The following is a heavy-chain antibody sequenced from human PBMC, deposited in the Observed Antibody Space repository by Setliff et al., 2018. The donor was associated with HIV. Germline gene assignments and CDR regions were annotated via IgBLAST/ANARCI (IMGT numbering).Heavy chain of an antibody. V-gene: IGHV4-34*01. D-gene: IGHD1-20*01. J-gene: IGHJ2*01. CDR2: INQERTT. CDR3: ARVRFSFNNVRCFDL. Sequence: SETLSLTCAVYRGSFSHYYWTWIRQSPGKGLEWIAEINQERTTFYNPSLKSRLIMSLDTSRNEVSLRLNSVTAADTTTYFCARVRFSFNNVRCFDLWGPGTRVTAPQ. CDR1: RGSFSHYY.